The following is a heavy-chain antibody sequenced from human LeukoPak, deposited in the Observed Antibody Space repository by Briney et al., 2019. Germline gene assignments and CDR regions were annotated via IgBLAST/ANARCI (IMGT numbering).Heavy chain of an antibody. J-gene: IGHJ4*02. V-gene: IGHV3-30*03. CDR1: GFTFSSYG. Sequence: GGSLRLSCAASGFTFSSYGMHWVRQAPGKGLEWVAVISYDGSNKYYADSVKGRFTISRDNSKNTLYLQMNSLRAEDTAVYYCARAQTTGFGESLHYWGQGTLVTVSS. D-gene: IGHD3-10*01. CDR2: ISYDGSNK. CDR3: ARAQTTGFGESLHY.